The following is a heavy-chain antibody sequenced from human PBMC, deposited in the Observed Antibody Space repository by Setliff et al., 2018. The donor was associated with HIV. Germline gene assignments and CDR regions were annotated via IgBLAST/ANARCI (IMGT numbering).Heavy chain of an antibody. V-gene: IGHV4-39*01. D-gene: IGHD3-22*01. CDR1: GGSNSSSSYY. CDR2: ISYSGST. CDR3: ATNSDTSGYPPPPFDY. J-gene: IGHJ4*02. Sequence: PSETLSLTCTVSGGSNSSSSYYWGWIRQPPGKGLEWIGSISYSGSTYYNPSLKSRVTISVDTSKNQFSLKLSSVTAADTAVYYCATNSDTSGYPPPPFDYWGQGTLVTVSS.